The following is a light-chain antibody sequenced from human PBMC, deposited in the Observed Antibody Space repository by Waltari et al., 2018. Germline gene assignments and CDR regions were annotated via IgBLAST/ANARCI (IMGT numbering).Light chain of an antibody. V-gene: IGLV2-23*03. CDR3: LSYAATVSFG. J-gene: IGLJ2*01. CDR1: SSDVGNNNH. CDR2: EGS. Sequence: QPALTQPASVSGSPGQSITIPCTGTSSDVGNNNHVCWYQKQPDKVPKLIISEGSKRPSGVSDRSSGSKSGNPASLTISGLQAEDEADYYCLSYAATVSFGFGGGTKLTVL.